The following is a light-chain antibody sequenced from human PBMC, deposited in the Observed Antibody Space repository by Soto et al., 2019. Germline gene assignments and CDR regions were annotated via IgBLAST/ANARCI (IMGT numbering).Light chain of an antibody. Sequence: QSVLSQPPSASGTPGQRVTISCSGSSSNIGSNTVSWYQQFPGTAPKLLIYFNIQRPSAVPDRFSGSKSGTSASLAISGLQSEDVADYYCAACDDSLNGYVFGTGTKVTVL. V-gene: IGLV1-44*01. CDR1: SSNIGSNT. CDR2: FNI. J-gene: IGLJ1*01. CDR3: AACDDSLNGYV.